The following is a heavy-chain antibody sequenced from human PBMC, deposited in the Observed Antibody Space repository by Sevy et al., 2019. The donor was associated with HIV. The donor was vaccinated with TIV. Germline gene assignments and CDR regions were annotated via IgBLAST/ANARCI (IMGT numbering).Heavy chain of an antibody. V-gene: IGHV4-39*01. CDR1: GGSISSSSYY. CDR2: IYYSGST. CDR3: GRSLHQIAVAGTSIDAFDI. Sequence: SETLSLTCTVSGGSISSSSYYWGWIRQPPGKGLEWIGSIYYSGSTYYNPSLKSRVTISVDTSKNQFSLKLSSVTAADTAVYYCGRSLHQIAVAGTSIDAFDIWGQGTMVTVSS. D-gene: IGHD6-19*01. J-gene: IGHJ3*02.